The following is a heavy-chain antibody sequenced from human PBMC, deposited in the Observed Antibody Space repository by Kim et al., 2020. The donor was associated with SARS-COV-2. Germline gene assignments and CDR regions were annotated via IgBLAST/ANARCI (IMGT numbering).Heavy chain of an antibody. V-gene: IGHV3-48*03. CDR3: ARESRVLIANSYYYYGMDV. J-gene: IGHJ6*02. Sequence: KGRFTISRANAKKSLYLQMNSLRAEDTAVYYCARESRVLIANSYYYYGMDVWGQGTTVTVSS. D-gene: IGHD6-13*01.